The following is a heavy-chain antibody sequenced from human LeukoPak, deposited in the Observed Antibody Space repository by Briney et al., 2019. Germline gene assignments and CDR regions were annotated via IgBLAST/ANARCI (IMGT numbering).Heavy chain of an antibody. D-gene: IGHD3-10*01. CDR3: AREDTMVRGVLDY. J-gene: IGHJ4*02. V-gene: IGHV4-30-4*01. Sequence: SETLSLTCTVSGGSISSGDYYWNWIRQPPGKGLEWIGYIYYSGITYYNPSLKRRVTISVDTSKNQFSLKLSSVTAADTAVYYCAREDTMVRGVLDYWGQGTLVTVSS. CDR2: IYYSGIT. CDR1: GGSISSGDYY.